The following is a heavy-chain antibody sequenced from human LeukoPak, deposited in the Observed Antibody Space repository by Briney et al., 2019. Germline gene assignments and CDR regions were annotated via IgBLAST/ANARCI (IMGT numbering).Heavy chain of an antibody. V-gene: IGHV4-4*02. CDR1: GGSISSSNW. Sequence: SETLSLTCAVSGGSISSSNWWSWVRQPPGKGLEWIGEIYHSGSTNYNPSLKSRVTISVDKSKNQFSLKLSSVTAADTAVYYCARVGWQQLTPGYDYWGQGTLVTVSS. D-gene: IGHD6-13*01. CDR2: IYHSGST. CDR3: ARVGWQQLTPGYDY. J-gene: IGHJ4*02.